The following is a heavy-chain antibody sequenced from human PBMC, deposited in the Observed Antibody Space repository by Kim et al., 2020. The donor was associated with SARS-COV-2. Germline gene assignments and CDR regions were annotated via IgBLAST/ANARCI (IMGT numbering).Heavy chain of an antibody. D-gene: IGHD6-6*01. V-gene: IGHV1-18*01. CDR1: GYTFTSYG. J-gene: IGHJ4*02. Sequence: ASVKVSCKASGYTFTSYGISWVRQAPGQGLEWMGWISAYNGNTNYAQKLQGRVTMTTDTSTSTAYMELRSLRSDDTAVYYCAVHEFKYSSSSGDYWGQGTLVTVSS. CDR3: AVHEFKYSSSSGDY. CDR2: ISAYNGNT.